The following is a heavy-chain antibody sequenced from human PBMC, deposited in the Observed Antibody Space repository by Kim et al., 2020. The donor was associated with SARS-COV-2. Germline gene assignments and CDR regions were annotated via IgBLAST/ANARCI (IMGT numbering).Heavy chain of an antibody. CDR3: AKDRARGDSGSYSTPFDY. J-gene: IGHJ4*02. CDR2: ISGSGGST. V-gene: IGHV3-23*01. D-gene: IGHD3-10*01. CDR1: GFTFSSYA. Sequence: GGSLRLSCAASGFTFSSYAMSWVRQAPGKGLEWVSAISGSGGSTYYADSVKGRFTISRDNSKNTLYLQMNSLRAEDTAVYYCAKDRARGDSGSYSTPFDYWGQGTLVTVSS.